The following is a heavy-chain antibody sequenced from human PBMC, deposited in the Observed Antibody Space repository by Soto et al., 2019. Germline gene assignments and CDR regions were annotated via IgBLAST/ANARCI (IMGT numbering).Heavy chain of an antibody. D-gene: IGHD1-26*01. CDR1: GFTFDDYT. CDR3: AKDSWSYSDRPY. CDR2: ISWDGGST. J-gene: IGHJ4*02. Sequence: SLRLSCAASGFTFDDYTMHWVRQAPGKGLEWVSLISWDGGSTYYADSVKGRFTISRDNSKNSLYLQMNSLRTEDTALYYCAKDSWSYSDRPYWGQGILVTVSS. V-gene: IGHV3-43*01.